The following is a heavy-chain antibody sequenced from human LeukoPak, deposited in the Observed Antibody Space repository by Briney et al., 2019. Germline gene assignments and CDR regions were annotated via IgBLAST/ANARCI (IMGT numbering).Heavy chain of an antibody. CDR2: INPSGGST. J-gene: IGHJ4*02. V-gene: IGHV1-46*01. D-gene: IGHD3-10*01. CDR3: AREQSGSGSYFIHYFDY. Sequence: ASVKVSCKASGYTFTSYYMHWVRQAPGQGLEWMGIINPSGGSTSYAQKFQGRVTMTRDMSTSTVYMELSSLRSEDTAVYYCAREQSGSGSYFIHYFDYWGQGTLVTVSS. CDR1: GYTFTSYY.